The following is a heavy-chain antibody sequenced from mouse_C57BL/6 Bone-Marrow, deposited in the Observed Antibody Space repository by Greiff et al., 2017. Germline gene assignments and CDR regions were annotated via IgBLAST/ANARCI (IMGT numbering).Heavy chain of an antibody. V-gene: IGHV1-15*01. J-gene: IGHJ2*01. D-gene: IGHD2-10*01. CDR2: IDPETGGT. CDR1: GYTFTDYE. CDR3: TRSPYYGNFDY. Sequence: VQLQQSGAELVRPGASVTLSCKASGYTFTDYEMHWVKQTPVHGLEWIGAIDPETGGTVYNQKFKGKAILTADKSSSTAYMELRSLTSEDSAVYYCTRSPYYGNFDYWGQGTTLTVSS.